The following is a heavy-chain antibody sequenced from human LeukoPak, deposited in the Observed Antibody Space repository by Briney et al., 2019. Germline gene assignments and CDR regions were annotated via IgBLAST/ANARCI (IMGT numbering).Heavy chain of an antibody. CDR1: GFTFSSYD. Sequence: GGSLRLSCAASGFTFSSYDMHWVRQATGKGLEWVSRIGTTGDTYYRGSVKGRFTISRDNSKNTLYLQMNSLRAEDTAVYYCAKVGVRGVIISYFDYWGQGTLVTVSS. D-gene: IGHD3-10*01. CDR3: AKVGVRGVIISYFDY. J-gene: IGHJ4*02. V-gene: IGHV3-13*01. CDR2: IGTTGDT.